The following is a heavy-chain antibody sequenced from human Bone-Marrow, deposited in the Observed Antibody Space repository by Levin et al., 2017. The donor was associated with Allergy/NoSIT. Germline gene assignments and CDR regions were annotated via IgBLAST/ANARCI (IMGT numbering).Heavy chain of an antibody. CDR1: GFTFRNYA. Sequence: GGSLRLSCAASGFTFRNYAMNWVRQAPGKGLEWVSGISGSGGSPDYADSVEGRFTISRDNYRNIMYLQMNSLRAEETALYYCARSEEDIRVIPPSPPAAFDVWGQGTMVTVSP. CDR2: ISGSGGSP. CDR3: ARSEEDIRVIPPSPPAAFDV. V-gene: IGHV3-23*01. J-gene: IGHJ3*01. D-gene: IGHD2-2*01.